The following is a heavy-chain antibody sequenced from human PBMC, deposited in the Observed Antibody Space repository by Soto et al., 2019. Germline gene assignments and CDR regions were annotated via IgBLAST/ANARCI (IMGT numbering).Heavy chain of an antibody. J-gene: IGHJ3*02. D-gene: IGHD3-22*01. CDR3: AKEPTYDSSAPPLDI. CDR1: GFTFSTYA. CDR2: ISYDGSNK. Sequence: QVQLVESGGGVVQPGRSLRLSCAASGFTFSTYAMHWVRQAPGKGLEWVAVISYDGSNKYHTDSVKGRFTISRDNSKNTLYLQMNSLRAEDTAVYYFAKEPTYDSSAPPLDIWGQGTMVTVSS. V-gene: IGHV3-30-3*01.